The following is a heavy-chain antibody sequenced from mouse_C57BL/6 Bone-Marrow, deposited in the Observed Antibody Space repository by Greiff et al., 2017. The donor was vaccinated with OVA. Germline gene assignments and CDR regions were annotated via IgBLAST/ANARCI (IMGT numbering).Heavy chain of an antibody. V-gene: IGHV1-54*01. CDR3: ARSTAQATIAY. CDR2: INPGSGGT. J-gene: IGHJ3*01. CDR1: GYAFTNYL. Sequence: VQLQQSGAELVRPGTSVTVSCKASGYAFTNYLIEWVKQRPGQGLEWIGVINPGSGGTNYNEKFKGKATLTADKSSSTAYMQLSSLTSEDSAVYFCARSTAQATIAYWGQGTLVTVSA. D-gene: IGHD3-2*02.